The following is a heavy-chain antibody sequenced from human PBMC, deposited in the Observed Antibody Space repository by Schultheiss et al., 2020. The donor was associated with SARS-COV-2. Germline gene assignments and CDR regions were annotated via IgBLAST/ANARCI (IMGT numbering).Heavy chain of an antibody. Sequence: GGSLRLSCAASGFTFSSYAMSWVRQAPGKGLEWVSAISGSGGSTYYADSVKGRFTISRDNSKNTLYLQMNSLRAEDTAVYYCARADGYDSSGYCLDYWGQGTLVTVSS. CDR2: ISGSGGST. CDR1: GFTFSSYA. V-gene: IGHV3-23*01. J-gene: IGHJ4*02. CDR3: ARADGYDSSGYCLDY. D-gene: IGHD3-22*01.